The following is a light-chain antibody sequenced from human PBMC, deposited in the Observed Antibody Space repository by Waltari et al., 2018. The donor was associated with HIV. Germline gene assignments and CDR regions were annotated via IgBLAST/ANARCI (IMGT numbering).Light chain of an antibody. CDR2: QDS. CDR1: KLGDKY. Sequence: SYELTQPPSVSVSPGQTASITCSGDKLGDKYACWYQQKPGQSPVLVIYQDSKRPSGIPERFSGSNSWNTATLTISGTQAMDEADYYCQACDSSTVVFGGGTKLTVL. V-gene: IGLV3-1*01. J-gene: IGLJ2*01. CDR3: QACDSSTVV.